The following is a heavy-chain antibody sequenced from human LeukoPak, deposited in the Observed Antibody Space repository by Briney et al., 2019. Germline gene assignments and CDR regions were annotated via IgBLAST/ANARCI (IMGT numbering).Heavy chain of an antibody. D-gene: IGHD3/OR15-3a*01. CDR1: GLTFPRYA. CDR2: ISGSGRDT. J-gene: IGHJ2*01. CDR3: ARWGDFWTGLNNWYFEL. Sequence: GGSLRLSCAASGLTFPRYAFAWVRQAPGRGLQLVSGISGSGRDTFYSDSVKGRFTISRDNSKNTHYLQMSSLTAEDMAVYYCARWGDFWTGLNNWYFELWGRGTLVTVSS. V-gene: IGHV3-23*01.